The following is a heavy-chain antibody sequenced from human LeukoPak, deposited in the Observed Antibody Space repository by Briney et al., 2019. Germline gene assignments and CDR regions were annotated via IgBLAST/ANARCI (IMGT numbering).Heavy chain of an antibody. CDR2: IYYSGRT. CDR3: ARLAQAARPKVGWFDP. V-gene: IGHV4-59*08. J-gene: IGHJ5*02. D-gene: IGHD6-13*01. CDR1: GGSISSYY. Sequence: SETLSFTCTVAGGSISSYYWSWIRQPPGKGRERIGYIYYSGRTNAHTSLKSRVTVSVDTSKNQCSLKLSSVTAADTAVYYCARLAQAARPKVGWFDPWGQGTLVTVSS.